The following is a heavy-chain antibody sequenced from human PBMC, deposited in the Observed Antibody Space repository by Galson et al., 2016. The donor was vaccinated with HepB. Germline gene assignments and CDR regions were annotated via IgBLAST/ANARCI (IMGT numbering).Heavy chain of an antibody. CDR1: GFTFNTYG. CDR2: IWYDGSNK. V-gene: IGHV3-33*01. Sequence: SLRLSCAASGFTFNTYGMHWVRQAPGKGLEWVAVIWYDGSNKYYADPVKGRFTISRDNAESSLYLQMNSLRDEDTAVYYCARKFSGSENYFSDYWGQGTLVIVSS. J-gene: IGHJ4*02. CDR3: ARKFSGSENYFSDY. D-gene: IGHD3-10*01.